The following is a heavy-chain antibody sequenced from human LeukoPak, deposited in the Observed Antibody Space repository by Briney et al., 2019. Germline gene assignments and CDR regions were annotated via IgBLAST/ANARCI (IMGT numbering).Heavy chain of an antibody. D-gene: IGHD3-22*01. Sequence: GGSLRLSCAASGFTFSSYWMSWVRQAPGKGREWVANIKQDGSEKYYVDSVKGRFTISRDNAKNSLYLQMNSLRAEDTAVYYCARDRYYYDSRAYAFDIWGQGTMVTVSS. CDR3: ARDRYYYDSRAYAFDI. V-gene: IGHV3-7*01. CDR2: IKQDGSEK. CDR1: GFTFSSYW. J-gene: IGHJ3*02.